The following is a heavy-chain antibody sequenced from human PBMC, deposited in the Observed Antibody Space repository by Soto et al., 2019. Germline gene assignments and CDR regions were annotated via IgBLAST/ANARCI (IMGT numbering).Heavy chain of an antibody. V-gene: IGHV1-69*01. Sequence: QVQLVQSGAEVKEPGSSVRVSCTASGDSFCASFTNYAITWVRQAPGQGLGWMGGVNPIFGKTTYAQKFQGRVAITADESWRTAYLDLSSLRSEDTAVYYCARVVGATCGNYFYAWGQGTLVNVSS. CDR2: VNPIFGKT. CDR3: ARVVGATCGNYFYA. D-gene: IGHD1-26*01. CDR1: GDSFCASFTNYA. J-gene: IGHJ4*02.